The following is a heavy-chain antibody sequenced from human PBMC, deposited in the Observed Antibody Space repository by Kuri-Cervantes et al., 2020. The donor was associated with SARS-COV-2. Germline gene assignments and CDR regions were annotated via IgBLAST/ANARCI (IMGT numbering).Heavy chain of an antibody. J-gene: IGHJ5*02. CDR1: GFTSSNAW. CDR2: IKSKTDGGTT. D-gene: IGHD3-16*01. V-gene: IGHV3-15*07. Sequence: GESLKISCAASGFTSSNAWMNWVRQAPGKGLEWVGRIKSKTDGGTTDYAAPVKGRFTISRDDSKNTLYLQMNSLKTEDTAVYYCTTVLVFGWFDPWGQGTLVTVSS. CDR3: TTVLVFGWFDP.